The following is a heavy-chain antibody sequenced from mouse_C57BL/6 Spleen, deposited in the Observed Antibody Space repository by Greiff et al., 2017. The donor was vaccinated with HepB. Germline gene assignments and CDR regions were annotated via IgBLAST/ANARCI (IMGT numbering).Heavy chain of an antibody. CDR2: INPSNGGT. V-gene: IGHV1-53*01. CDR3: ARGGMITTDWYFDV. J-gene: IGHJ1*03. D-gene: IGHD2-4*01. Sequence: QVQLQQPGTELVKPGASVKLSCKASGYTFTSYWMHWVKQRPGQGLEWIGNINPSNGGTNYNEKFKSKATLTVDKSSSTAYMQLSSLTSEDSAVYYCARGGMITTDWYFDVWGTGTTVTVSS. CDR1: GYTFTSYW.